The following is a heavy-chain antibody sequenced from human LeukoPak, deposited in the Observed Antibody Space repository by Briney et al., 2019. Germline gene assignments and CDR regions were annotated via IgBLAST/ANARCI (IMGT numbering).Heavy chain of an antibody. D-gene: IGHD7-27*01. CDR1: GFTVSNNY. CDR3: AGASWGARIDY. CDR2: IYSSGGT. J-gene: IGHJ4*02. V-gene: IGHV3-53*01. Sequence: GGSLRLSCAASGFTVSNNYMKWVRQAPGKGLEWVAVIYSSGGTYCADAVKGRFTISSDNSKNAVYLQMNSLRAEDTAVYYCAGASWGARIDYWGQGILVTVSS.